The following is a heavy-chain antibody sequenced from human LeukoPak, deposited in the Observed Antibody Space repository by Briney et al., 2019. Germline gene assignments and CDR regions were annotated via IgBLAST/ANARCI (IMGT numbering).Heavy chain of an antibody. CDR2: IWYDGSNK. CDR3: ARDTRYYDSSGYFWLDY. J-gene: IGHJ4*02. V-gene: IGHV3-33*01. Sequence: GRSLRLSCAASGFTFSSYGMHWVRQAPGKGPEWVAVIWYDGSNKYYADSVKGRFTISRDNSKNTLYLQMNSLRAEDTAVYYCARDTRYYDSSGYFWLDYWGQGTLVTVSS. CDR1: GFTFSSYG. D-gene: IGHD3-22*01.